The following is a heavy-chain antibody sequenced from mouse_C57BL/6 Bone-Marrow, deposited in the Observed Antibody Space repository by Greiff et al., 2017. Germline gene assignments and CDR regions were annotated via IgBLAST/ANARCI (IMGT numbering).Heavy chain of an antibody. CDR1: GFTFSDYY. V-gene: IGHV5-16*01. Sequence: EVKLVESEGGLVQPGRSMKLSCTASGFTFSDYYMAWVRQVPEKGLEWVANINYDGSSTYYLDSLKSRFIISRDNAKNILYLQMSSLKSEDTATYYCARDDGSYYYGLDYWGQGTTLTVSS. J-gene: IGHJ2*01. CDR2: INYDGSST. D-gene: IGHD1-1*01. CDR3: ARDDGSYYYGLDY.